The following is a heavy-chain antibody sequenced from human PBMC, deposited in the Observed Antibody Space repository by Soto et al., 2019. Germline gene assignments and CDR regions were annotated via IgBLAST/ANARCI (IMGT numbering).Heavy chain of an antibody. J-gene: IGHJ5*02. D-gene: IGHD2-2*02. CDR1: GGSISSGGYY. Sequence: QVQLQESGPGLVKPSQTLSLTCTVSGGSISSGGYYWSWIRQHPGKGLEWIGYIYYSGSTYYNPSLKSRVTISVDTSKNQFSLTLSSVTAADTAVYYCARRTTRHCISTSCYIWFDPWGQGTLVTVSS. V-gene: IGHV4-31*03. CDR3: ARRTTRHCISTSCYIWFDP. CDR2: IYYSGST.